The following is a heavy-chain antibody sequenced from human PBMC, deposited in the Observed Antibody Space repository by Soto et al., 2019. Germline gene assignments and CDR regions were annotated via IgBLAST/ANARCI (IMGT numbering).Heavy chain of an antibody. D-gene: IGHD4-17*01. Sequence: PXDTMSLTCAVAGYSISSGYYWGWIRQPPGKGLEWIGSVYHSGSTYYNPSLKSRVTISVDTSKNQFSLKLSSVTAADTAVYYCARDAFYGDYGLAWGQGTLVTVSS. CDR1: GYSISSGYY. J-gene: IGHJ5*02. V-gene: IGHV4-38-2*02. CDR2: VYHSGST. CDR3: ARDAFYGDYGLA.